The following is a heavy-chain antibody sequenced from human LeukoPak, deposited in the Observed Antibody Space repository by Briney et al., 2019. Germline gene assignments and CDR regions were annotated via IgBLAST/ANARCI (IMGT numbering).Heavy chain of an antibody. J-gene: IGHJ4*02. CDR3: ARAYYYGSGSYGLDY. CDR2: IYSSGST. Sequence: PSETLSLTGTVSGGSISSYYWSWLRQPPGKGLEWLGYIYSSGSTNYNPSLKSRVTISVDTSKNQFSLKLTSVTAADTAVYYCARAYYYGSGSYGLDYWGQGTLVTVSS. V-gene: IGHV4-59*01. CDR1: GGSISSYY. D-gene: IGHD3-10*01.